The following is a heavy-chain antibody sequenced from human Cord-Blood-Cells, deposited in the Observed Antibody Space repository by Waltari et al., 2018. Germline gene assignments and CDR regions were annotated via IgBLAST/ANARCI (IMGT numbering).Heavy chain of an antibody. CDR1: GFTFSSYW. J-gene: IGHJ4*02. CDR3: ARDPLGWGSDY. CDR2: IKQDGSEK. Sequence: EVQLVEAGGGLVQPGGSLRLSGAASGFTFSSYWISWVRQAPGKGLEWVANIKQDGSEKYYVDSVKGRFTISRDNAKNSLYLQMNSLRAEDTAVYYCARDPLGWGSDYWGQGTLVTVSS. D-gene: IGHD2-21*01. V-gene: IGHV3-7*01.